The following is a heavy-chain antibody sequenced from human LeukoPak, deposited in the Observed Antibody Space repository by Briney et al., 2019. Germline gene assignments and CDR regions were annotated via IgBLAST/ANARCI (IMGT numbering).Heavy chain of an antibody. D-gene: IGHD4-17*01. J-gene: IGHJ3*02. CDR3: ARALPDDYGGAFDI. V-gene: IGHV4-30-2*01. Sequence: SETLSLTCTVSGGSISSGGYYWSWIRQPPGKGLEWIGYIYHSGSTYYNPSLKSRVTISVDRSKNQFSLKLSSVTAADTAVYYCARALPDDYGGAFDIWGQGTMVTVSS. CDR1: GGSISSGGYY. CDR2: IYHSGST.